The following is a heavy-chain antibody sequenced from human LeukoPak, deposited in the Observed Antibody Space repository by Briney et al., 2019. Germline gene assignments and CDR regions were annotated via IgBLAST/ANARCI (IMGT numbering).Heavy chain of an antibody. D-gene: IGHD3-22*01. Sequence: PSETLSLTCAVYGGSFSGYYWSWIRQPPGKGLERIGEINHSGSTNYNPSLTSRVTISVDTSKNQFSLKLSSVTAADTAVYYCASRSKYYYDSSGYSNLGRYYSGMDVWGQGTTVTVSS. CDR2: INHSGST. CDR1: GGSFSGYY. V-gene: IGHV4-34*01. CDR3: ASRSKYYYDSSGYSNLGRYYSGMDV. J-gene: IGHJ6*02.